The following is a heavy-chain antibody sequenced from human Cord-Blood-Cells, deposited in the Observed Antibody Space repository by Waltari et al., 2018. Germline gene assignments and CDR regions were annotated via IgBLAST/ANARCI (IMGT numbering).Heavy chain of an antibody. D-gene: IGHD3-3*01. J-gene: IGHJ4*02. Sequence: QVQLQQWGAGLLKPSETLSLTCAVYGGSFSGYYWSWIRQPPGKGREWIGEINHRGSTRYHPSRKSRVTKSVDTSKNRFSLKRGSVTAADTAVYYCARAEPLLRCLEWLRGDYGDYWGQGTLVTVSS. CDR1: GGSFSGYY. CDR2: INHRGST. CDR3: ARAEPLLRCLEWLRGDYGDY. V-gene: IGHV4-34*01.